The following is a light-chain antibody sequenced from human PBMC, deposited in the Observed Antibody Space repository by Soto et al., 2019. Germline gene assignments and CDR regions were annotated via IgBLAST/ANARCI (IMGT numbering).Light chain of an antibody. CDR3: QLYGSSRT. Sequence: EIVLTQSPGTLSLSPGERATLSCRASQSVSSSLAWYQQRPGQAPRLLTYDATSRATVIPDRFSGSGSGTDFTFSLCGLEPEDFAVYYCQLYGSSRTFGQGTKV. CDR2: DAT. V-gene: IGKV3-20*01. CDR1: QSVSSS. J-gene: IGKJ1*01.